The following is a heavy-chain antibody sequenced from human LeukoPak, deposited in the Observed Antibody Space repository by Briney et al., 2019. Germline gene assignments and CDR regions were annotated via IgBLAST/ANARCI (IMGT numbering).Heavy chain of an antibody. V-gene: IGHV4-39*01. CDR3: ARLPSRRGPYLDY. CDR2: IYYSGST. J-gene: IGHJ4*02. CDR1: GGSISSSSYY. Sequence: SETLSLTCTVSGGSISSSSYYWGWIRQPPGKGLEWIGSIYYSGSTYYNPSLKSRVTISVDTSKNQFSLKLSSVTAADTAVYYCARLPSRRGPYLDYWGQGTLVTVSS.